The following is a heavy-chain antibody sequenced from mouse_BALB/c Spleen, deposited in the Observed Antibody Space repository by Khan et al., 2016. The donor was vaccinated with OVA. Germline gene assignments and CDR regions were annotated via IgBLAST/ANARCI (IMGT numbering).Heavy chain of an antibody. CDR2: IWAGGST. CDR1: GFSLTSYG. J-gene: IGHJ3*01. D-gene: IGHD1-1*01. Sequence: QVQLKESGPGLVAPSQTLSITCTVSGFSLTSYGVHWVRQPPGKGLEWLGVIWAGGSTNHNSALMSRLSISKDNSKSQVFLKMNSLQTDYTDMYYCARACCYCAWFAYWGQGTLVTVSA. V-gene: IGHV2-9*02. CDR3: ARACCYCAWFAY.